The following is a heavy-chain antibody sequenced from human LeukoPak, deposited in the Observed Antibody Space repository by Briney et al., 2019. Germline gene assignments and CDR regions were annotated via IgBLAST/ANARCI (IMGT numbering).Heavy chain of an antibody. V-gene: IGHV6-1*01. Sequence: SQTLSLTCAISGDSVSSNSAAWNWVRQSPSRGLEWLGRTYYRSKWYNDYAISVKSRIAINPDTSKNQFSLQLNSVTPEDTAVYYCARGRTNSGWYAFDYWGQGTLVTVSS. D-gene: IGHD6-19*01. CDR3: ARGRTNSGWYAFDY. CDR2: TYYRSKWYN. CDR1: GDSVSSNSAA. J-gene: IGHJ4*02.